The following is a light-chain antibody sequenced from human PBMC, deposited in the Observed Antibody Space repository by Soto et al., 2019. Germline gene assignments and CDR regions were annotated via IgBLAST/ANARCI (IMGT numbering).Light chain of an antibody. J-gene: IGKJ3*01. V-gene: IGKV1-5*03. CDR2: KES. CDR1: QSISSW. Sequence: DIQMTQSPSTLSASVGDRVTITCRASQSISSWLAWYQQKPGKAPKLLIYKESSLESGVPSRFSGSGSGKEFTLTISILQPDDFATYYCQQYNSYSTFGPGTKVDIK. CDR3: QQYNSYST.